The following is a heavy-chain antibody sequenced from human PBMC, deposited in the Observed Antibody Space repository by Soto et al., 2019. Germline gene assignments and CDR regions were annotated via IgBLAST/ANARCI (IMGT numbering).Heavy chain of an antibody. V-gene: IGHV5-51*01. CDR3: ARHDILTGDYYGMDV. Sequence: PGESLKISCKGSGYSFTSYWIGWVRQMPGKGLEWMGIIYPGDSDTRYSPSFQGQVTISADKSISTAYLQWSSLKASDTAMYYCARHDILTGDYYGMDVWGQGTTVTVS. J-gene: IGHJ6*02. CDR2: IYPGDSDT. CDR1: GYSFTSYW. D-gene: IGHD3-9*01.